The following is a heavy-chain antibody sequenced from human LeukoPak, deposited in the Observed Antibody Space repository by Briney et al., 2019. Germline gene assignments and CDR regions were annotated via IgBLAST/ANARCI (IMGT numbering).Heavy chain of an antibody. CDR2: FDPEDGET. J-gene: IGHJ3*02. Sequence: ASVKVSCKVSGYTLTELSMHWVRQAPGKGLEWMGGFDPEDGETIYAQKFQGRVTMTEDTSTDTAYMELSSLRSEDTAVYYCATEVGAHDAFDIWGPRTMVTVSS. CDR1: GYTLTELS. D-gene: IGHD1-26*01. CDR3: ATEVGAHDAFDI. V-gene: IGHV1-24*01.